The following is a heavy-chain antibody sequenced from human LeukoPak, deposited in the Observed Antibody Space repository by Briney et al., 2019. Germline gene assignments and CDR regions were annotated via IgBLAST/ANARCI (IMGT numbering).Heavy chain of an antibody. CDR3: TRDLMDYDVSTGLHHYYMDV. CDR2: INGDGRNI. D-gene: IGHD3-9*01. V-gene: IGHV3-74*01. J-gene: IGHJ6*02. Sequence: TGGSLRLSCVASGFTFSSYWMHWVRQDPRKGLVWVSRINGDGRNINYADSVRGRFTIPRDNAKNTLYLQMNTLRVEDTAVYYCTRDLMDYDVSTGLHHYYMDVWGQGTTVTVSS. CDR1: GFTFSSYW.